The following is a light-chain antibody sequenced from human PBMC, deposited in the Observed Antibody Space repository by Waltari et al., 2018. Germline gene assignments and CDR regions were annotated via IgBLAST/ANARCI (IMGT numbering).Light chain of an antibody. J-gene: IGLJ2*01. V-gene: IGLV2-23*01. CDR2: EGS. CDR3: CSYAGSVV. Sequence: QSALTQLASVSGSPGQPITLPCPGTIGDVGSYNFVSWYQQHPGKAPKLMIYEGSKRHSGVSNRFSGSKSGNTASLTISGLQAEDEADYYCCSYAGSVVFGGGTKLTVL. CDR1: IGDVGSYNF.